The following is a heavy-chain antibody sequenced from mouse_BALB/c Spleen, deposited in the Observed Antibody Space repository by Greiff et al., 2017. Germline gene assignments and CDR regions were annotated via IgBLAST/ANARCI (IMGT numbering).Heavy chain of an antibody. V-gene: IGHV5-6*01. CDR2: ISSGGSYT. Sequence: EVKLQESGGDLVKPGGSLKLSCAASGFTFSSYGMSWVRQTPDKRLEWVATISSGGSYTYYPDSVKGRFTISRDNAKNTLYLQMSSLKSEDTAMYYCARHMTDPYYAMDYWGQGTSVTVSS. J-gene: IGHJ4*01. CDR3: ARHMTDPYYAMDY. CDR1: GFTFSSYG. D-gene: IGHD2-3*01.